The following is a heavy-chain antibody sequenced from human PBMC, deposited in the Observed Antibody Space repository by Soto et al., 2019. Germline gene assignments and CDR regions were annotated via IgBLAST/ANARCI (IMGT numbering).Heavy chain of an antibody. D-gene: IGHD4-4*01. CDR3: ARDGVAVTTGISGY. J-gene: IGHJ4*02. CDR2: ISVYNGNT. CDR1: GYTFTSYS. Sequence: QVQLVQSGAEVKKPGASVKVSCKASGYTFTSYSITWVRQAPGQGLEWMGWISVYNGNTKYAQKFQGRVTMTPDTSTSTAYMELRSLRSDDTAVYYCARDGVAVTTGISGYWGQGTLVTVSS. V-gene: IGHV1-18*01.